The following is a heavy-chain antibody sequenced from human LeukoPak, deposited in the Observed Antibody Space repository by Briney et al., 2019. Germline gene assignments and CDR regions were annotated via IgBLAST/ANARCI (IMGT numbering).Heavy chain of an antibody. CDR1: GGSISSYY. J-gene: IGHJ4*02. V-gene: IGHV4-59*01. D-gene: IGHD3-22*01. CDR2: IYYSGST. Sequence: PSETLSLTCTVSGGSISSYYWSWIRQPPGKGPEWIGYIYYSGSTNYNPSLKSRVTISVDTSKNQFSLKLSSVTAADTAVYYCARVGNYYDSSGFPDYWGQGTLVTVSS. CDR3: ARVGNYYDSSGFPDY.